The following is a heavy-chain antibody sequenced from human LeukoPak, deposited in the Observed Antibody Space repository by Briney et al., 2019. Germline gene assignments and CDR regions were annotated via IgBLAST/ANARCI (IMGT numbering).Heavy chain of an antibody. J-gene: IGHJ6*02. V-gene: IGHV3-48*03. CDR1: GFTFSSYE. CDR2: ISSSGSTI. Sequence: GGSLRLSCAASGFTFSSYEMNWVRQAPGKGLEWVSYISSSGSTIYYADSVKGRFTISRDNAKNSLYLQMNSLRAEDTAVYYCARAILPESNLHYYYYGMDVWGQGTTVTVSS. D-gene: IGHD3-9*01. CDR3: ARAILPESNLHYYYYGMDV.